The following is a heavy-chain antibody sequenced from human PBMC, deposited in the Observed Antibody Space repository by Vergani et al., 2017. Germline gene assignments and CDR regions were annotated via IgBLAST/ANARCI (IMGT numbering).Heavy chain of an antibody. CDR1: GFTFSSYA. CDR2: ISYDGSNK. V-gene: IGHV3-30-3*01. CDR3: ARGRGGSVLPGDY. D-gene: IGHD2-15*01. Sequence: QVQLVESGGGVVQPGRSLRLSCAAFGFTFSSYAMHWVRPAPGKGLEWVAVISYDGSNKYYADSVKGRVTISRDNSKNTLYLQMNSLRAEDTAVYYCARGRGGSVLPGDYWGQGTLVTVSS. J-gene: IGHJ4*02.